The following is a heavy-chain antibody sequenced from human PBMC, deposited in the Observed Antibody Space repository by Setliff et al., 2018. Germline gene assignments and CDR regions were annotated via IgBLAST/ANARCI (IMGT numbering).Heavy chain of an antibody. D-gene: IGHD4-4*01. V-gene: IGHV3-23*01. CDR2: INNGGVSA. J-gene: IGHJ4*01. CDR1: GFTFSSSS. Sequence: GSLRLSCAASGFTFSSSSMTWVRQAPGKGLEWVASINNGGVSADYTDSVKGRFTISRDNSRNTLYLQMKSLRAEDTAIYYCATSTITTYYFDYWGHGTLVTVSS. CDR3: ATSTITTYYFDY.